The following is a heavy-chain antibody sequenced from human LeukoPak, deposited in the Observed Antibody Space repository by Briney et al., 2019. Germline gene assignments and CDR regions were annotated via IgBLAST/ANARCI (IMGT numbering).Heavy chain of an antibody. CDR3: ARVGYCSSTSCLDY. J-gene: IGHJ4*02. Sequence: SETLSLTCTVSGDSIRRSSEYWAWIRQAPAKGLEWIGTIYYSGTTYYSPSLKSRVTISVDTSKNQFSLKLSSVTAADTAVYYCARVGYCSSTSCLDYWGQGTLVTVSS. D-gene: IGHD2-2*01. V-gene: IGHV4-39*07. CDR1: GDSIRRSSEY. CDR2: IYYSGTT.